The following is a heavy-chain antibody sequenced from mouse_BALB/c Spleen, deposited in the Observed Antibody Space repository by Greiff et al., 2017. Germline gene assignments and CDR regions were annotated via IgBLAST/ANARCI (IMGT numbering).Heavy chain of an antibody. Sequence: EVKLVESGPSLVKPSQTLSLTCSVTGDSITSCYWNWIRKFPGNKLEYMGYISYSGSTYYNPSLKSRISITRDTSKNQYYLQLNSVTTEDTATYYCAGITTVVAPYYYAMDYWGQGTSVTVSS. CDR2: ISYSGST. J-gene: IGHJ4*01. V-gene: IGHV3-8*02. CDR3: AGITTVVAPYYYAMDY. D-gene: IGHD1-1*01. CDR1: GDSITSCY.